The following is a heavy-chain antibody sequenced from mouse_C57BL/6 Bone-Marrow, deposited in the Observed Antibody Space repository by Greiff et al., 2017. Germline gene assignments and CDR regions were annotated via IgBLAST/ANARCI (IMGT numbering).Heavy chain of an antibody. CDR1: GYTFTDYY. CDR3: ASYYGSSPFDY. CDR2: IFPGSGST. J-gene: IGHJ2*01. Sequence: QVHVKQSGPELVKPGASVKISCKASGYTFTDYYINWVKQRPGQGLEWIGWIFPGSGSTYYNEKFKGKATLTVDKSSSTAYMLLSCLTSEDSAVYFCASYYGSSPFDYWGQGTTLTVSS. V-gene: IGHV1-75*01. D-gene: IGHD1-1*01.